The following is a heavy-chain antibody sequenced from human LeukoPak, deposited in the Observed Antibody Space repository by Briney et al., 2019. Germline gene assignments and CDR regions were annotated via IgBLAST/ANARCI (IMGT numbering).Heavy chain of an antibody. J-gene: IGHJ4*02. D-gene: IGHD4-17*01. Sequence: GESLKISCQGSGYSFTSYWNAWVRQMPAKDLEGMGIIYPGDSDTRYSPSFQGQVTISADKSISTAYLQWSSLKASDTAMYYCARRTVTTTADYWGQGTLVTVSS. CDR3: ARRTVTTTADY. V-gene: IGHV5-51*01. CDR2: IYPGDSDT. CDR1: GYSFTSYW.